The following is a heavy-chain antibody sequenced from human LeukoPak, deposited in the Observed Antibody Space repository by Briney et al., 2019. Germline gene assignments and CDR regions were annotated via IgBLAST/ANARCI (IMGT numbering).Heavy chain of an antibody. CDR1: GGTFSSYA. J-gene: IGHJ5*02. V-gene: IGHV1-69*13. CDR2: IIPIFGTA. CDR3: AREFTMVRGVLNNWFDP. D-gene: IGHD3-10*01. Sequence: SVKVSCKASGGTFSSYAISWVRQAPGQGLEWMGGIIPIFGTANYAQKFQGRVTITADESTSTAYMELSSLRSEDTAVYYCAREFTMVRGVLNNWFDPWGQGTLVSLSS.